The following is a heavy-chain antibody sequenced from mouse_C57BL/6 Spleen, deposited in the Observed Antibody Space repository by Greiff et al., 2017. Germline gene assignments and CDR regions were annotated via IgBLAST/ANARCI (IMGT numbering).Heavy chain of an antibody. Sequence: EVKLMESGGGLVQPGASLRLSCAASGFTFTDYYMSWVRQPPGKAPAWLALIRNKANGYTTEYTASVKGRFTISRDNSQNILYLQMNTLRAEDSATYYCVKAVPLLNYGPWYFDVWGTGTTVTVSS. D-gene: IGHD1-2*01. CDR1: GFTFTDYY. CDR3: VKAVPLLNYGPWYFDV. V-gene: IGHV7-4*01. J-gene: IGHJ1*03. CDR2: IRNKANGYTT.